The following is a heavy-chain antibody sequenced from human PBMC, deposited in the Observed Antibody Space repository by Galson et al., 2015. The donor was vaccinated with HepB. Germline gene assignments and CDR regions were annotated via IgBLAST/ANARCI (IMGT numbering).Heavy chain of an antibody. D-gene: IGHD4-17*01. J-gene: IGHJ4*02. V-gene: IGHV4-59*08. CDR3: ARHDYGDYVRFDY. CDR1: GGSISSYY. Sequence: ETLSLTCTVSGGSISSYYWSWIRQPPGKGLEWIGYVYYSGSTHYNPSLKSRVTVLVDMSKKQISLKLSSVTDVDTAVYYCARHDYGDYVRFDYWGRGTLVTVSS. CDR2: VYYSGST.